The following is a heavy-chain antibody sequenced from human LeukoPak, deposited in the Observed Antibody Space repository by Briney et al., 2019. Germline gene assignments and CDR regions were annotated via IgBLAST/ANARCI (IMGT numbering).Heavy chain of an antibody. V-gene: IGHV4-34*01. J-gene: IGHJ4*02. D-gene: IGHD6-19*01. CDR3: ARDPYSSGWITYYFDY. Sequence: SETLSLTCSFYAGSFSDYYWSWIRQPPGKGLQWIGEVNHSGSTNYNPSLKSRVTISVDTSKNRFSLKLSSVTAADTAVYYCARDPYSSGWITYYFDYWGLGTLVTVSS. CDR1: AGSFSDYY. CDR2: VNHSGST.